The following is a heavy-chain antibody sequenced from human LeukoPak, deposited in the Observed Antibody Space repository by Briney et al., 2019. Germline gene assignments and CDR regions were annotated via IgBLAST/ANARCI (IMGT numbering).Heavy chain of an antibody. D-gene: IGHD1-26*01. Sequence: GGTLRLSCAASGFTFSSYGMSWVRQAPGKGLEWVSAISGSGGSTYYADSVKGRFTISRDNAKNSLYLQMNSLRAEDTAVYYCARDPYSGSYGNYYYYFMDVWGKGTTVTISS. J-gene: IGHJ6*03. CDR2: ISGSGGST. V-gene: IGHV3-23*01. CDR3: ARDPYSGSYGNYYYYFMDV. CDR1: GFTFSSYG.